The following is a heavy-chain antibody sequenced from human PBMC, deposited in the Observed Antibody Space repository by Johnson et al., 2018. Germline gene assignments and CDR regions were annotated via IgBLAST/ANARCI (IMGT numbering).Heavy chain of an antibody. D-gene: IGHD3-22*01. Sequence: QVQLQESGPGLVKPSEPLSLTCTVSGGSIRSRSYYWGWIRQPPGKGLEWIGSIYYSGITDYNPSLKSRVTISVDTSKNQFSLKVRSVTAADTALYYCARGEDSSGPFDYWGQGTLVTVSS. J-gene: IGHJ4*02. CDR3: ARGEDSSGPFDY. CDR1: GGSIRSRSYY. V-gene: IGHV4-39*01. CDR2: IYYSGIT.